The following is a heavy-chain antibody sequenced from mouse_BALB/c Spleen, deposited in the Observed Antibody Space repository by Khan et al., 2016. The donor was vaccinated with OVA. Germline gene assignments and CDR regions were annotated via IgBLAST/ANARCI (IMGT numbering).Heavy chain of an antibody. D-gene: IGHD1-1*01. CDR3: ARKNYYGYAMDY. J-gene: IGHJ4*01. Sequence: EVQLQESGPGLVKPSQSLSLTCTVTGYSITSGYAWNWIRQFPGNKLEWMGYISYSGSTSYNPSLRSRISITRDTSKNQFFLQLNSVTTEDTGTKYGARKNYYGYAMDYWGQGTSVTVSS. V-gene: IGHV3-2*02. CDR1: GYSITSGYA. CDR2: ISYSGST.